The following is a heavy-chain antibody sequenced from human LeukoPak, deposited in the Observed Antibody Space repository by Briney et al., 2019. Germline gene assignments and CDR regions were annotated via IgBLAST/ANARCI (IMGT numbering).Heavy chain of an antibody. Sequence: SETLSLTCTVSGGSINNFYWTWIRQPPGKGLECIGYVYYTGSTYYNPPLKNRVTISVDTSRNQFPLRLNYVTAADTAVYYCARDSSTVTTRHFDYWGQGTLVTVSS. J-gene: IGHJ4*02. D-gene: IGHD4-17*01. CDR3: ARDSSTVTTRHFDY. CDR2: VYYTGST. V-gene: IGHV4-59*01. CDR1: GGSINNFY.